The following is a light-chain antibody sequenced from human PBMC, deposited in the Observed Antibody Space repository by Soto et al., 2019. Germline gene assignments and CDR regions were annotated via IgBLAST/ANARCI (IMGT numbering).Light chain of an antibody. Sequence: QSALTQPPSVSGSPGQSVAISCTGTSSDVGSYNRVAWYQQPPGTAPKLMIYEVSNRPSGVPDRFSGSKSGNTASLTISGLQAEDDADYYCSSFTSSSTYVFGTGTKVPVL. V-gene: IGLV2-18*02. J-gene: IGLJ1*01. CDR3: SSFTSSSTYV. CDR2: EVS. CDR1: SSDVGSYNR.